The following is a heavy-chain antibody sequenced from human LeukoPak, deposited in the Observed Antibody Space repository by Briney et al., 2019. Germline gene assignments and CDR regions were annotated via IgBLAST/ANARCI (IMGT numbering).Heavy chain of an antibody. J-gene: IGHJ6*02. V-gene: IGHV4-59*08. Sequence: PSETLSLTCTVSGGSTSSYYWSWIRQPPGKGLEWIGYIYYSGSTNYNPSLKSRVTISVDTSKNQFSLKLSSVTAADTAVYYCAGLVARCYYYGMDVWGQGTTVTVSS. CDR1: GGSTSSYY. D-gene: IGHD2-8*02. CDR2: IYYSGST. CDR3: AGLVARCYYYGMDV.